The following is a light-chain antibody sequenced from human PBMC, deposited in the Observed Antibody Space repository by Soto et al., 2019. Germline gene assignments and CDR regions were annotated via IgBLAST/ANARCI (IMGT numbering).Light chain of an antibody. CDR2: AAS. V-gene: IGKV1-39*01. CDR1: QSISSY. J-gene: IGKJ1*01. CDR3: QQSSSTLTWT. Sequence: DIQMTQSPSSLSASVGDRVTITCRASQSISSYLNWYQQKLGKAPKLLIYAASTLQSGVPSRFSGSGSGTDFTLTISSLQPEDFATYYCQQSSSTLTWTFGQGTKVDIK.